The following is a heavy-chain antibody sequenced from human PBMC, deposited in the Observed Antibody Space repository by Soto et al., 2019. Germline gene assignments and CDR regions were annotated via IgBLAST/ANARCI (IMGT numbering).Heavy chain of an antibody. D-gene: IGHD3-22*01. CDR2: IIPIFGTA. CDR3: ARGYYYGSSGYYPFDY. Sequence: GASVKVSCKASGGTFSSYAISWVRQAPGQGLEWMGGIIPIFGTANYAQKFQGRVTITADKSTSTAYMELSSLRSEDTAVYYCARGYYYGSSGYYPFDYWGQGTLVTVSS. J-gene: IGHJ4*02. V-gene: IGHV1-69*06. CDR1: GGTFSSYA.